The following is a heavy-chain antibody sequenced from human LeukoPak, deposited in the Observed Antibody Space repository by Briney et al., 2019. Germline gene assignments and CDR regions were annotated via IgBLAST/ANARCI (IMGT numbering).Heavy chain of an antibody. Sequence: GGSLRLSCAASGFTFSSYSMSWVRQAPGKGLEWVSGIRSSGDSTYYADSVKGRFTISRDNSRNTLYLQMNSLSAEDTAVYYCAKEVRESAWFYFDYWGQGTLATVSS. CDR1: GFTFSSYS. CDR3: AKEVRESAWFYFDY. D-gene: IGHD3-10*01. CDR2: IRSSGDST. V-gene: IGHV3-23*01. J-gene: IGHJ4*02.